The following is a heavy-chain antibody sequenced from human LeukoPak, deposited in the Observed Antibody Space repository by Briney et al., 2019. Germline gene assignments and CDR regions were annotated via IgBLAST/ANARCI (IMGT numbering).Heavy chain of an antibody. D-gene: IGHD6-19*01. CDR3: ASPGIAVAGTAVDY. CDR1: GYTFTSYA. J-gene: IGHJ4*02. Sequence: GASVKVSCKASGYTFTSYAVSWVRQAPGQGLEWMGWINPNSGGTNYAQKFQGRVTMTRDTSISTAYMELSRLRSDDTAVYYCASPGIAVAGTAVDYWGQGTLVTVSS. CDR2: INPNSGGT. V-gene: IGHV1-2*02.